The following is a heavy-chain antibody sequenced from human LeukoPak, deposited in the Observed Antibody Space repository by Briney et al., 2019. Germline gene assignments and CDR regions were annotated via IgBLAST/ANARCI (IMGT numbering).Heavy chain of an antibody. CDR3: ARTHPNYYGSGSLDY. Sequence: GGSLRLSCAASGFTFSSYEMNWVRQAPGKGLEWGSYISSSGSTIYYADSVKGRFTISRDNAKNSLYLQMNSLRAEDTAVYYCARTHPNYYGSGSLDYWGQGTLVTVSS. CDR2: ISSSGSTI. CDR1: GFTFSSYE. V-gene: IGHV3-48*03. J-gene: IGHJ4*02. D-gene: IGHD3-10*01.